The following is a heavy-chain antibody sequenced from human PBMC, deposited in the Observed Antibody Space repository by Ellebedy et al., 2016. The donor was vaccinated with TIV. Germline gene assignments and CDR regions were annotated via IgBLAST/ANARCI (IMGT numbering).Heavy chain of an antibody. CDR3: AKVLSGYYYDSGGVDY. D-gene: IGHD3-22*01. CDR1: GFSFSSYS. V-gene: IGHV3-21*01. J-gene: IGHJ4*02. Sequence: GESLKISCAASGFSFSSYSMNWVRQAPGKGLEWVSFISSSSSYKYYADSVKGRFTISRDNAKNSLYLQMNSLRAEDTAVYYCAKVLSGYYYDSGGVDYWGQGTLVTVSS. CDR2: ISSSSSYK.